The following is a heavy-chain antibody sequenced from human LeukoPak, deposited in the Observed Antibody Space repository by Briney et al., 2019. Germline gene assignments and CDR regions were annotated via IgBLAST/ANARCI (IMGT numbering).Heavy chain of an antibody. CDR2: IYYSGST. Sequence: SETLSLTCTVSGGSISSYYWGWIRQPPGKGLEWIASIYYSGSTYYNPSLKSRVIISVDTSKNQFSLKLNSVTAADTAVYYCARGPSRRAVTITTRRANYYFDYWGQGTLVTVSS. J-gene: IGHJ4*02. CDR1: GGSISSYY. CDR3: ARGPSRRAVTITTRRANYYFDY. D-gene: IGHD3-22*01. V-gene: IGHV4-39*07.